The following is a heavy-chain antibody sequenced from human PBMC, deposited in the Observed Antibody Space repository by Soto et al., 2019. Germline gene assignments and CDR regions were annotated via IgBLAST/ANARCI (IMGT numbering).Heavy chain of an antibody. V-gene: IGHV6-1*01. D-gene: IGHD1-26*01. CDR1: GDSVSSNSAA. J-gene: IGHJ6*02. CDR3: ARDAKISSTQEVGATTRYYYYGMDV. Sequence: QSQTLSLTCAISGDSVSSNSAAWNWIRQSPSRGLEWLGRTYYRSKWYNDYAVSVKSRITINPDTSKNQFSLQLNSVTPEDTAVYYCARDAKISSTQEVGATTRYYYYGMDVWGQGTTVTVSS. CDR2: TYYRSKWYN.